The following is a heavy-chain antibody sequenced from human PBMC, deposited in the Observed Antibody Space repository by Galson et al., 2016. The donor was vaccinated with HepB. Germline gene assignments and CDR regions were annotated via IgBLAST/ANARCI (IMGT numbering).Heavy chain of an antibody. V-gene: IGHV3-23*01. D-gene: IGHD2-2*01. CDR2: IFAGGDRT. Sequence: SLRLSCAASGFAFSNYAMSWGRQAPGKGLEWVSLIFAGGDRTFYADSVRGRFTISRDNSKNTLYLQMSSLRADDSAVYYCAKDGCTSTSCYSYWGQGTLVTVSS. CDR1: GFAFSNYA. CDR3: AKDGCTSTSCYSY. J-gene: IGHJ4*02.